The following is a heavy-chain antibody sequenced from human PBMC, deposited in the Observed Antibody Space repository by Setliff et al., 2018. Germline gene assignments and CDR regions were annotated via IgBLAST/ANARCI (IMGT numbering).Heavy chain of an antibody. V-gene: IGHV1-18*01. CDR3: ARRGSGFLDY. CDR2: ISVYNGNT. D-gene: IGHD1-26*01. CDR1: GYTFRNYA. J-gene: IGHJ4*02. Sequence: ASVKVSCKASGYTFRNYAFAWVRQAPGQGLEWVGWISVYNGNTNYAQKLQGRVTMTTDTSTSTAYMELRSLRSDDTAVYYCARRGSGFLDYWGQGTLVTVSS.